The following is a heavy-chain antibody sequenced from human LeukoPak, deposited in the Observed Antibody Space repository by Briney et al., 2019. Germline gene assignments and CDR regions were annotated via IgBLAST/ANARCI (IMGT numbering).Heavy chain of an antibody. J-gene: IGHJ5*02. CDR1: GGSISSNNYY. D-gene: IGHD2-2*03. CDR2: IYYSGST. V-gene: IGHV4-39*01. Sequence: SETLSLTCTVSGGSISSNNYYWGWIRQPPGKGLEWIGSIYYSGSTYYNPSPKSRVTISVDTSKNQFSLKLSSVTAADTAVYYCARRGYCGSTSCYPFDPWGQGTLVTVSS. CDR3: ARRGYCGSTSCYPFDP.